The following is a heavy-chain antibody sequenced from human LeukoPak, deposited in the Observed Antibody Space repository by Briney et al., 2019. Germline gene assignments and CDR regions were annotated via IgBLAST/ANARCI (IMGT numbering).Heavy chain of an antibody. J-gene: IGHJ4*02. V-gene: IGHV1-18*01. CDR1: GYDFINYA. D-gene: IGHD4-11*01. CDR2: ISPFNGQT. Sequence: SVKVSFKGSGYDFINYAITWVRQAPGQGLEWMGRISPFNGQTNYAQNLQGRVTMTIDRTTSTASMELRGLRSDDTGVYYCARPWDYSPRGRFVDWGQGTRVTVSS. CDR3: ARPWDYSPRGRFVD.